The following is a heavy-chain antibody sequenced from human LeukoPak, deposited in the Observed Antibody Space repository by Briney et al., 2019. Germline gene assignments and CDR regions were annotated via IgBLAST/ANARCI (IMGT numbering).Heavy chain of an antibody. CDR2: INPGDSDP. CDR3: ARHGVGSSWFGFDY. CDR1: GYTFNNYW. J-gene: IGHJ4*02. V-gene: IGHV5-51*01. D-gene: IGHD6-6*01. Sequence: GESLKISCQASGYTFNNYWIGWVRQMPGKGLEWMGIINPGDSDPRHSPFLQGRATISADRSISTAYLQWSSLKASDTAMYYCARHGVGSSWFGFDYWGQGTLVTVSS.